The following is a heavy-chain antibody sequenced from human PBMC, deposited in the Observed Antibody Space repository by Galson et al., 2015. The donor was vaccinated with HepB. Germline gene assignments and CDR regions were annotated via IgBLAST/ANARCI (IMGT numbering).Heavy chain of an antibody. CDR3: AKVGNGAWNPLRQHLDY. J-gene: IGHJ4*02. Sequence: SLRLSCAASGFTFNYYGMHWVRQAPGKGLEWVAVISYDGNNKYYADSVKGRFTISRDNFKNTLYLQMNSLRGEDTAIYYCAKVGNGAWNPLRQHLDYWGQGTLVTVSS. CDR1: GFTFNYYG. D-gene: IGHD1-1*01. CDR2: ISYDGNNK. V-gene: IGHV3-30*18.